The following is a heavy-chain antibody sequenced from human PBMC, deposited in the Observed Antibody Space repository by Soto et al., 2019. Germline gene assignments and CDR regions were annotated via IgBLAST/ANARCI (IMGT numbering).Heavy chain of an antibody. J-gene: IGHJ3*02. CDR3: ARSSGRYRVSDI. D-gene: IGHD1-26*01. V-gene: IGHV3-7*05. Sequence: EVQLVESGGGLVQPGGSLRLSCAASGFTFNSYWMSWVRQAPGKGLEWVANIKEDGSERYYVDSVEGRFSISRDNAKNSVYLHMNTVRAEDTAVYYCARSSGRYRVSDIWGLGTVVTVSS. CDR2: IKEDGSER. CDR1: GFTFNSYW.